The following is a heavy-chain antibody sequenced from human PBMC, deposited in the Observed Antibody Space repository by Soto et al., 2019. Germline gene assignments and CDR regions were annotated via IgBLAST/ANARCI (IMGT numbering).Heavy chain of an antibody. V-gene: IGHV1-8*01. J-gene: IGHJ3*02. CDR1: EYTLSNYD. Sequence: ASVKVSCKAPEYTLSNYDIEWVRQAPGQGPEWMGYMNLNSGKTGYTQKFQGRVTMTRNTSIVTAYMELSGLRSDDTAVYYCATYRTTSPMAFDIWGQGTVVTVSS. D-gene: IGHD1-1*01. CDR3: ATYRTTSPMAFDI. CDR2: MNLNSGKT.